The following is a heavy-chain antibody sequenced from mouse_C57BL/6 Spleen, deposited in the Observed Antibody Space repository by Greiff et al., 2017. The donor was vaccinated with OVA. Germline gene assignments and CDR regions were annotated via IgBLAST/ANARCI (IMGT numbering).Heavy chain of an antibody. V-gene: IGHV1-59*01. J-gene: IGHJ2*01. D-gene: IGHD1-1*01. Sequence: VQLQQPGAELVRPGTSVKLSCKASGYTFTSYWMHWVKQRPGQGLEWIGVIDPSDSYTNYNQKFKGKATLTVETSSSTAYMQLSSLTSEDSAVYYCATYYYGSSYEDYWGQGTTLTVSS. CDR1: GYTFTSYW. CDR2: IDPSDSYT. CDR3: ATYYYGSSYEDY.